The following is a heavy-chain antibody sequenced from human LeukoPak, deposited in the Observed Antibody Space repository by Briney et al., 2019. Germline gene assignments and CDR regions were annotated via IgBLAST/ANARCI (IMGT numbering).Heavy chain of an antibody. J-gene: IGHJ4*02. CDR3: ARDLSDYGATWFDY. CDR1: GFTFSTYS. D-gene: IGHD4/OR15-4a*01. V-gene: IGHV3-48*01. CDR2: ISTSSSTI. Sequence: GGSLRLSCAASGFTFSTYSMSWVRQAPGKGLDWVSYISTSSSTIYYADSVKGRFTISRDNAKNSLYLQMSSLRAEDTAVYYCARDLSDYGATWFDYWGQGTLVTVSS.